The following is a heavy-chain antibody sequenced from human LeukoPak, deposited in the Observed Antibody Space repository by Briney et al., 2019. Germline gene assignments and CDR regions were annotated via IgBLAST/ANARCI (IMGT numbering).Heavy chain of an antibody. Sequence: GASVKVSCKASGYTFAGFYIHWVRQAPGQGLEWVGWVDPISGASNYAQKFQGRVTMTRDTSITTAYMELSSLRSEDTAVYYCATSQTYYYDSSGRNDAFDIWGQGTMVTVSS. CDR1: GYTFAGFY. J-gene: IGHJ3*02. V-gene: IGHV1-2*02. CDR3: ATSQTYYYDSSGRNDAFDI. D-gene: IGHD3-22*01. CDR2: VDPISGAS.